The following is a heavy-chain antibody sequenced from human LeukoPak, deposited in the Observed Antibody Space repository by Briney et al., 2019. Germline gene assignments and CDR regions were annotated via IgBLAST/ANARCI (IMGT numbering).Heavy chain of an antibody. J-gene: IGHJ4*02. Sequence: GGSLRLSCAASGFTFSSYAMHWVRRAPGKGLEWVAVISYDGSNKYYADSVKGRFTISRDNSKNTLYLQMNSLRAEDTAVYYCARDQGIAAAGMVLDYWGQGTLVTVSS. CDR2: ISYDGSNK. CDR3: ARDQGIAAAGMVLDY. V-gene: IGHV3-30-3*01. D-gene: IGHD6-13*01. CDR1: GFTFSSYA.